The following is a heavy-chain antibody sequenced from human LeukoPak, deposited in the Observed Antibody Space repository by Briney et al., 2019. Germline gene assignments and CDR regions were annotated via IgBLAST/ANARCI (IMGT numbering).Heavy chain of an antibody. CDR3: AGGRSNGMDV. CDR2: IYYSGST. J-gene: IGHJ6*02. V-gene: IGHV4-59*01. Sequence: SETLSLTCTVSGGSISSYYWSWIRQPPGKGLEWIGYIYYSGSTNYNPSLKSRVTISVDTSKNQFSLKLSSVTAADTAVYYCAGGRSNGMDVWGQGTTVTVSS. CDR1: GGSISSYY.